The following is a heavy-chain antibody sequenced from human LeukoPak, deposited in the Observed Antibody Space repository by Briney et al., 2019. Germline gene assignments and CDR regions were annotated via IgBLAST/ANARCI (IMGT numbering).Heavy chain of an antibody. Sequence: GASVKVSCKASGYTFTGYYMHWVRQAPGQGLEWMGWINPNSGGTNYAQKFQGRVTMTRDTSISTAYMEMSRLRSDDTAVYYCARDQGSGSVYAFDIWGQGTMVTVSS. V-gene: IGHV1-2*02. J-gene: IGHJ3*02. CDR1: GYTFTGYY. D-gene: IGHD6-19*01. CDR3: ARDQGSGSVYAFDI. CDR2: INPNSGGT.